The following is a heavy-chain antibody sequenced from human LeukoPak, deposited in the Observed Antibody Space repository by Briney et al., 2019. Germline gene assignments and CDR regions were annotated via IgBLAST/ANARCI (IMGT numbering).Heavy chain of an antibody. D-gene: IGHD2-21*01. CDR1: GFTFSNYA. J-gene: IGHJ4*02. CDR3: ARDQGIMFFDN. Sequence: GGSLRLSCAASGFTFSNYALSWVRQAPGKGLEYVANIKQDGSETYYVDSVKGRFTISRDNAKNSLYLQMNSLRVEDTAVYYCARDQGIMFFDNWGQGTLVTVSS. CDR2: IKQDGSET. V-gene: IGHV3-7*01.